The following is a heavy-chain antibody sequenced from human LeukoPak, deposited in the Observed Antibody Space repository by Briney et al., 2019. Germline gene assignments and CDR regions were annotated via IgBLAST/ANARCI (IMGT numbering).Heavy chain of an antibody. V-gene: IGHV4-39*01. CDR1: GGSISSSSYY. Sequence: SETLSLTCTVSGGSISSSSYYWGWIRQPPGKGLEWIGSIYYSGSTHYNPSLKSRVTISVDTSKNQFSLKLSSVTAADTAVYYCARRGYSYGYLSDYWGQGTLVTVSS. D-gene: IGHD5-18*01. CDR2: IYYSGST. CDR3: ARRGYSYGYLSDY. J-gene: IGHJ4*02.